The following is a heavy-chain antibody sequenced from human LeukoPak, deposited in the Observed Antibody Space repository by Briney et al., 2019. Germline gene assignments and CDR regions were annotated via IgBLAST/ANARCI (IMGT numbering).Heavy chain of an antibody. V-gene: IGHV3-15*04. Sequence: PGGSLRLSCAASGFTFSNAWMSWVRQAPGKGLEWVGRIERKTDGATTDYAAPVEGRFTISRDDSKNTLYLQMNSLKTEDTAVYYCTTHRGYSSSPTFDYWGQGTLVTVPS. CDR2: IERKTDGATT. CDR1: GFTFSNAW. J-gene: IGHJ4*02. D-gene: IGHD6-13*01. CDR3: TTHRGYSSSPTFDY.